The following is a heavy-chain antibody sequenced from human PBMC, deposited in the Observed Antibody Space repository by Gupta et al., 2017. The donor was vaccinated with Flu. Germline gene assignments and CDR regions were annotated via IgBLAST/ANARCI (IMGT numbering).Heavy chain of an antibody. CDR2: IYDSGSI. CDR1: GTSISSQQ. Sequence: QVELLESGPGLVKPSETLFLTCSVSGTSISSQQWSWVRQSPGKGLEWIGHIYDSGSIRYNPSLKSRVTISVDTSKNQFSVKLSSVTAADTAVYYCANSPRLTCYGSSCQPYGVDVWGRGTTVTVSS. CDR3: ANSPRLTCYGSSCQPYGVDV. V-gene: IGHV4-59*11. J-gene: IGHJ6*02. D-gene: IGHD3-9*01.